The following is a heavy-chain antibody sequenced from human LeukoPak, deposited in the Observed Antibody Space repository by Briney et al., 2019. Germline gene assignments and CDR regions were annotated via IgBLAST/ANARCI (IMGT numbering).Heavy chain of an antibody. CDR2: FYHSGSA. CDR1: GGSINTHH. V-gene: IGHV4-59*11. Sequence: SETLSLTCTVSGGSINTHHCSWIRQPPGRGLEWIGYFYHSGSANYNPSLKSRVTISVDTSKNQFSLKLSSVTAADTAVCYCAKSALYSTSLVVWGQGTMVTVSS. J-gene: IGHJ3*01. CDR3: AKSALYSTSLVV. D-gene: IGHD6-6*01.